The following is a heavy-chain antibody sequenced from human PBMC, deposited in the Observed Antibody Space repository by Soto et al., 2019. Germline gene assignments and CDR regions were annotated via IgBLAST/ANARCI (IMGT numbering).Heavy chain of an antibody. D-gene: IGHD2-15*01. CDR2: MFYSGLT. CDR1: GYSVTSSDYY. J-gene: IGHJ6*02. Sequence: ETLSLTCSVSGYSVTSSDYYWAWIRQPPGKGLEWIGSMFYSGLTYYNPSLKSRVTLSVDTSKNQFSVRLNSVTAADTAVYYCAPLSVSLSGPYGIHVWGQGXTVTVYS. V-gene: IGHV4-39*01. CDR3: APLSVSLSGPYGIHV.